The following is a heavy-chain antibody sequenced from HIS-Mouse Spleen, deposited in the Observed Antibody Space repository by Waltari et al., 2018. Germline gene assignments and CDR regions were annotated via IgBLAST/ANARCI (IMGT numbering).Heavy chain of an antibody. CDR3: AREIPYSSSWYDWYFDL. CDR1: GGSISSSSYY. V-gene: IGHV4-39*07. D-gene: IGHD6-13*01. J-gene: IGHJ2*01. Sequence: QLQLQESGPGLVKPSETLSLTCTVSGGSISSSSYYWGWIRQPPGKGLGWIGSIYYSGGTSYHPARKSLVTISVDTSKNQFSLKLSSVTAADTAVYYCAREIPYSSSWYDWYFDLWGRGTLVTVSS. CDR2: IYYSGGT.